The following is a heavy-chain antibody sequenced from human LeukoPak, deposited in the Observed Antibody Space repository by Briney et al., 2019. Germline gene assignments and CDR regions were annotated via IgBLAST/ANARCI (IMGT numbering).Heavy chain of an antibody. CDR2: ISYDGSNK. Sequence: GGSLRLSCAASGFTFSSYAMHWVRQAPGKGLEWVAVISYDGSNKYYADSVKGRFTISRDNAKNSLYLQMNSLRDEDTAVYYCASETGSYYDSSGYYAPRDYWGQGTLVTVSS. V-gene: IGHV3-30-3*01. CDR1: GFTFSSYA. CDR3: ASETGSYYDSSGYYAPRDY. D-gene: IGHD3-22*01. J-gene: IGHJ4*02.